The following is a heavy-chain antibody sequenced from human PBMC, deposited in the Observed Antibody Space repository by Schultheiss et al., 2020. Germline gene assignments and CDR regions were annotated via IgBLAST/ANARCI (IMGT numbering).Heavy chain of an antibody. CDR2: IWYDGSNK. J-gene: IGHJ6*04. V-gene: IGHV3-33*01. CDR1: GFTFSSYG. Sequence: GGSLRLSCAASGFTFSSYGMHWVRQAPGKGLEWVAVIWYDGSNKYYADSVKGRFTISRDNSKNTLYLQMNSLRAEDTAVYYCARGEEILAHLLGSPQEPTYGMDVWGKGTTVTVSS. D-gene: IGHD1-14*01. CDR3: ARGEEILAHLLGSPQEPTYGMDV.